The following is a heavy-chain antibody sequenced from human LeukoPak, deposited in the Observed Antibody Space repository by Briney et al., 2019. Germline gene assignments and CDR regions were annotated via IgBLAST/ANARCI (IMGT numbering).Heavy chain of an antibody. Sequence: SETLSVTCTDSVGSISSYYWSWIRQPAGEGLEWIGRIYTSGGTTYNPSPQCRVTMSVDTSTNQSSLKLSSVTAADTAVYYCARDLVAARGWPYYYYMDVWGKGTTVTVSS. V-gene: IGHV4-4*07. J-gene: IGHJ6*03. CDR3: ARDLVAARGWPYYYYMDV. CDR2: IYTSGGT. D-gene: IGHD6-6*01. CDR1: VGSISSYY.